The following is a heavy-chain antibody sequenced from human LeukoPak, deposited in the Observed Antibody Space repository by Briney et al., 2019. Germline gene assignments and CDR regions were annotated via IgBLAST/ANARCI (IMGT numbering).Heavy chain of an antibody. CDR2: VYYTGNT. J-gene: IGHJ4*02. CDR1: GSSISCYY. V-gene: IGHV4-59*08. D-gene: IGHD3-22*01. CDR3: ARLRRYYDSSGYYTNIDS. Sequence: PSETLSLTCSVSGSSISCYYWSWIRQPPGKGLEWIFYVYYTGNTNYNPSLKSRVTISADTSKNQFSLNLSSVTAADTAVYYCARLRRYYDSSGYYTNIDSWGQGTLVTVSS.